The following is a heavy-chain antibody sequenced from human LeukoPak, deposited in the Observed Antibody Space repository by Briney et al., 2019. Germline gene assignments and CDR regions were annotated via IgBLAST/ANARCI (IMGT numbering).Heavy chain of an antibody. V-gene: IGHV4-31*03. Sequence: SQTLSLTCTVSGGSISSGGYYWSWIRQHPGKGLEWIGYIYYSGGTNCNPSLKSRVTLSVDTSKNQFSLKLTSVTAADTAVYYCARVVNRAWFDPWGQGTLVTVSS. CDR1: GGSISSGGYY. CDR2: IYYSGGT. D-gene: IGHD4-23*01. J-gene: IGHJ5*02. CDR3: ARVVNRAWFDP.